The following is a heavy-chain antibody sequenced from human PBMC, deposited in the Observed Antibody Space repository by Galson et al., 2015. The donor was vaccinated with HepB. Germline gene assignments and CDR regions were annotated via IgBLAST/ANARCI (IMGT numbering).Heavy chain of an antibody. CDR1: GFTFNSYS. D-gene: IGHD3-16*01. V-gene: IGHV3-48*04. J-gene: IGHJ4*02. Sequence: SLRLSCAASGFTFNSYSMNWVRQAPGEGLEWLSYISSSSSTTIYYADSVKGRFTISRDNAKSSLYLQMNSLRAEDTAVYYCARERGSIFSQLYYFDYWGQGALVTVSS. CDR3: ARERGSIFSQLYYFDY. CDR2: ISSSSSTTI.